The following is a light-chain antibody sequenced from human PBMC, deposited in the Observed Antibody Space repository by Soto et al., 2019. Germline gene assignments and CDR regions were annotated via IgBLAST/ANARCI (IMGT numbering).Light chain of an antibody. CDR3: FSYAGNSGV. V-gene: IGLV2-23*02. Sequence: QSALTQPASVSGSPGQSITISCTGTSNDVGGCNLVSWYQQHPGKAPKLIIYEVTKRPSGVSNRFSGSKSGSTASLTISGLQAEDEADYSCFSYAGNSGVFGTGTKVTV. CDR2: EVT. J-gene: IGLJ1*01. CDR1: SNDVGGCNL.